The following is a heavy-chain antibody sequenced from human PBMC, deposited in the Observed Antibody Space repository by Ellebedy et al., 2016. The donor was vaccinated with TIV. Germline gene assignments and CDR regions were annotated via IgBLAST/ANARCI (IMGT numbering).Heavy chain of an antibody. Sequence: GESLKISXAASGFTFSSYAMSWVRQAPGKGLEWVSAISGSGGSTYYADSVKGRFTISRDNSKNTLYLQMNSLRAEDTAVYYCAKDLRNGTGSWYRVFQHWGQGTLVTVSS. CDR3: AKDLRNGTGSWYRVFQH. V-gene: IGHV3-23*01. D-gene: IGHD6-13*01. CDR1: GFTFSSYA. CDR2: ISGSGGST. J-gene: IGHJ1*01.